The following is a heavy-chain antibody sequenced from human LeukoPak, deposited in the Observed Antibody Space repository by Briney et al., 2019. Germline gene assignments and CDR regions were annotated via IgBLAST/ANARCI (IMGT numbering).Heavy chain of an antibody. CDR3: TRPIAAASSVYSQH. J-gene: IGHJ1*01. CDR1: GFTFSGYA. V-gene: IGHV3-73*01. CDR2: IRSKANSYAT. Sequence: PGGSLRLSCAASGFTFSGYAMHWVRQASGKGLEWVGRIRSKANSYATAYAASVKGRFTISRDDSKNTAYLQMNSLKTEDTAVYSCTRPIAAASSVYSQHWGQGTLVTVSS. D-gene: IGHD6-13*01.